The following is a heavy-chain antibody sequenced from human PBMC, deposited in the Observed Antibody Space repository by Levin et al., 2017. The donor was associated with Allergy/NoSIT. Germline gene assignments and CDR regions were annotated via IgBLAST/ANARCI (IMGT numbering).Heavy chain of an antibody. CDR1: GFSFSSYV. CDR3: ARDPDSSGYYYFFDY. V-gene: IGHV3-23*01. CDR2: ISGSGGST. J-gene: IGHJ4*02. Sequence: AGGSLRLSCVASGFSFSSYVMSWVRQAPGKGLEWVSGISGSGGSTYYADSVKGRFTISRDNSKNTLYLQMNSLRAEDTAVYYCARDPDSSGYYYFFDYWGQGTLVTVSS. D-gene: IGHD3-22*01.